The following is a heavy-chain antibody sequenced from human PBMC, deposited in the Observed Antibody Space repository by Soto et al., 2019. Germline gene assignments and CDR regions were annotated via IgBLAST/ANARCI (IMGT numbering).Heavy chain of an antibody. V-gene: IGHV1-18*01. CDR1: GYTFTSYG. CDR2: ISAYNGNT. Sequence: GASVKVSCKASGYTFTSYGISWVRQAPGQGLEWMGWISAYNGNTNYAQKLQGRVTMTTDTSTSTAYMELRSLRSDDTAVYYCARDPCSSSWYCGGWFDPWGQGTLVTVSS. CDR3: ARDPCSSSWYCGGWFDP. D-gene: IGHD6-13*01. J-gene: IGHJ5*02.